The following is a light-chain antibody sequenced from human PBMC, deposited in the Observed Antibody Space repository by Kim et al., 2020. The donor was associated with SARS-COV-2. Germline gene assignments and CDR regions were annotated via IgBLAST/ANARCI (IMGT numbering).Light chain of an antibody. CDR3: SSYTTSTTWV. V-gene: IGLV2-14*03. J-gene: IGLJ3*02. CDR1: SSDVGGFLY. CDR2: DVS. Sequence: GQSLPISCTGTSSDVGGFLYVSWYQQHPGKAPKFLIYDVSKRPSGVSNRFSGSKSGNTASLTISGLQAEDEADYYCSSYTTSTTWVFGGGTQLTVL.